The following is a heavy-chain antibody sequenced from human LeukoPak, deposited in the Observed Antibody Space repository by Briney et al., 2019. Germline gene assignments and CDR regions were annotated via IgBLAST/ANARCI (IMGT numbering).Heavy chain of an antibody. V-gene: IGHV1-8*01. CDR2: MNPNSGNT. D-gene: IGHD1-26*01. CDR1: GYTFTSYD. Sequence: ASVKVSCKASGYTFTSYDINWVRQATGQGLEWMGWMNPNSGNTGYAQKFQGRVTMTRDTSTSTVYMELSSLRSEDTAVYYCTRSGSYSLGRNFDYWGQGTLVTVSS. J-gene: IGHJ4*02. CDR3: TRSGSYSLGRNFDY.